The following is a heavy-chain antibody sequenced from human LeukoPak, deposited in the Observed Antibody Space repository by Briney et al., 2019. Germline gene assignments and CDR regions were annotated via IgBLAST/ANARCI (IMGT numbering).Heavy chain of an antibody. V-gene: IGHV3-9*01. Sequence: HPGGSLRLSCAASGFTFDDYTMHWVRQAPGKGLEWVSGISWNSGSIGYADSVKGRFTISRDNAKNSLYLQMNSLRAEDTALYYCAKGGGGDILTNNWFDPWGQGTLVTVSS. CDR1: GFTFDDYT. D-gene: IGHD3-9*01. CDR2: ISWNSGSI. J-gene: IGHJ5*02. CDR3: AKGGGGDILTNNWFDP.